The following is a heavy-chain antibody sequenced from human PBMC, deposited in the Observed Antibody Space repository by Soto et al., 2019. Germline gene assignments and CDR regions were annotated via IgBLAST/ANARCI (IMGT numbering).Heavy chain of an antibody. J-gene: IGHJ2*01. Sequence: QVQLVQSGAEVKKPGASVRVSCQASGYPFTYYDINWVRQAPGQGLEWMGWMNPKSGNTGSPQRFQGRLTITSNTSINTAYMDLTSLTSEDGATYYCARVHTVTTYFDVWGRGTPVTVSS. CDR3: ARVHTVTTYFDV. V-gene: IGHV1-8*01. CDR1: GYPFTYYD. CDR2: MNPKSGNT. D-gene: IGHD4-17*01.